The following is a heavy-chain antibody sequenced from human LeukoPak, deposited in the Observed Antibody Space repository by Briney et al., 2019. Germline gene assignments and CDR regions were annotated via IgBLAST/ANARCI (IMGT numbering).Heavy chain of an antibody. D-gene: IGHD6-13*01. CDR2: IYYSGST. CDR3: ARQDSRIDAFDI. V-gene: IGHV4-39*07. Sequence: SETLSLTCTVSGGSISSSSYYWGWIRQPPGKGLEWIGSIYYSGSTYYNPSLKSRVTISVDTSKNQFSLKLSSVTAADTAVYYCARQDSRIDAFDIWGQGTMVTVSS. CDR1: GGSISSSSYY. J-gene: IGHJ3*02.